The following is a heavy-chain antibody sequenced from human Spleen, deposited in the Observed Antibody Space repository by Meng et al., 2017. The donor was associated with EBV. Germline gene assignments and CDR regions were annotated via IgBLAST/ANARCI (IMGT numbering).Heavy chain of an antibody. CDR1: GCSRSSSNV. CDR2: IYHSGST. J-gene: IGHJ5*02. D-gene: IGHD5-12*01. CDR3: AREVASYNWFDP. Sequence: PRLVNPSATLSLTSPSSGCSRSSSNVWTSVRPPPGNGLEWIGEIYHSGSTNYNPSLKIRVTISVDKSKNQFSLKLSSVTAADTAVYYCAREVASYNWFDPWGQGTLVTGSS. V-gene: IGHV4-4*02.